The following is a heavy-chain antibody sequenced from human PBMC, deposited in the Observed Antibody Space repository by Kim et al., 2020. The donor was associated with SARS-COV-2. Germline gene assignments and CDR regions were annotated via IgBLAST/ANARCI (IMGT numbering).Heavy chain of an antibody. Sequence: SETLSLTCAVSGGSISSSNWWSWVRQPPGKGLEWIGEIYHSGSTNYNPSLKSRVTISVDKSKNQFSLKLSSVTAADTAVYYCARENVVVPAATRGGKDYYYGMDVWGQGTTVTVSS. D-gene: IGHD2-2*01. CDR1: GGSISSSNW. V-gene: IGHV4-4*02. CDR2: IYHSGST. J-gene: IGHJ6*02. CDR3: ARENVVVPAATRGGKDYYYGMDV.